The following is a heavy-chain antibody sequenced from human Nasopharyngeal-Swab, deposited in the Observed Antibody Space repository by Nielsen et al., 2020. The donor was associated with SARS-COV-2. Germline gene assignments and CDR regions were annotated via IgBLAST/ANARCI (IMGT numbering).Heavy chain of an antibody. CDR3: AFVSYDSSGYYYSY. V-gene: IGHV1-3*01. D-gene: IGHD3-22*01. J-gene: IGHJ4*02. Sequence: SVNVSCKASGYTFTSYAMHWVRQAPGQRLEWMGWINAGNGNTKYSQKFQGRVTITRDTSATTAYMELSSLRSEDTAVYYCAFVSYDSSGYYYSYWGQGTLVTVSS. CDR1: GYTFTSYA. CDR2: INAGNGNT.